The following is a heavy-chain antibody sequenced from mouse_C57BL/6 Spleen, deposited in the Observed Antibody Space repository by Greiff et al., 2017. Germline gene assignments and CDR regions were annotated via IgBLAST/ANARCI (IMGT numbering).Heavy chain of an antibody. V-gene: IGHV1-5*01. CDR2: INPVNGAT. CDR3: ARTDYYGSNYHDLDD. J-gene: IGHJ4*01. Sequence: EVQLQQSGTVLVRPGASVKMSCKASGYTFTTYCMHWVKQRPGRGLDWMGVINPVNGATSYNQRFKGKAKLTADKSASTAYMELISLTDEDSAVYYCARTDYYGSNYHDLDDWGKGTSVTVSS. D-gene: IGHD1-1*01. CDR1: GYTFTTYC.